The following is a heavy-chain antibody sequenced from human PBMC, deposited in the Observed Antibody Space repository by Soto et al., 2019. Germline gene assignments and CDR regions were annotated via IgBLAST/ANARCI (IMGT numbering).Heavy chain of an antibody. CDR1: GGSISSYY. Sequence: QVQLQESGPGLVKPSETLSLTCTVSGGSISSYYWSWIRQPPGKGLEWIGYIYYSGSTNYNPSLMSRGTISVDTSRNQFSLKLISVTAADTAVYYCASLFGEGAFDIWCQGTMVTVSS. D-gene: IGHD3-10*01. J-gene: IGHJ3*02. V-gene: IGHV4-59*01. CDR2: IYYSGST. CDR3: ASLFGEGAFDI.